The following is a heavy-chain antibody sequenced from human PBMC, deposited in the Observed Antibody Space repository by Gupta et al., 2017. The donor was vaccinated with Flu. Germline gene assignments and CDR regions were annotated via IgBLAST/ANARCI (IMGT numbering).Heavy chain of an antibody. CDR3: ARDEGLVVEPAAITFDY. D-gene: IGHD2-2*02. J-gene: IGHJ4*02. CDR1: A. V-gene: IGHV3-33*01. Sequence: AMHWVRQAPGKGLEWVAVIYYDGSFKHYADSVKGRFTISRDNSKNTVYLQMNSLRVEDTAMYYCARDEGLVVEPAAITFDYWGQGTLVTVSS. CDR2: IYYDGSFK.